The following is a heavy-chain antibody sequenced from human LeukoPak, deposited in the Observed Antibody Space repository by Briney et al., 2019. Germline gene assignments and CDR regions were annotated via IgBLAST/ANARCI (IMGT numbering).Heavy chain of an antibody. CDR2: ISSSSSYI. CDR3: AIKPGGNWFDP. CDR1: GFTFSSYS. D-gene: IGHD1-14*01. Sequence: SGGSLRLSCAASGFTFSSYSMNWVRQAPGKGLEWVSSISSSSSYIYYADSVKGRFTISRDNAKNSLYLQMNSLRAEDTAVYYCAIKPGGNWFDPWGQGTLVTVSS. J-gene: IGHJ5*02. V-gene: IGHV3-21*01.